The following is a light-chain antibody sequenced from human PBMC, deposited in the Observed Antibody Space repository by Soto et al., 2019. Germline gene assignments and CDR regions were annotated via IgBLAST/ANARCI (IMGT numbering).Light chain of an antibody. CDR2: GNS. CDR3: QSYDSSLSGSDV. J-gene: IGLJ1*01. V-gene: IGLV1-40*01. CDR1: SSNIGAGYD. Sequence: QAVVTQPPSVSGAPGQRVTISCTGSSSNIGAGYDVHWYQQLPGTAPKLLIYGNSNRPSGVPDRFSGSKSGTSASLAITGLQAEDEDDYYCQSYDSSLSGSDVFGTGTKVTVL.